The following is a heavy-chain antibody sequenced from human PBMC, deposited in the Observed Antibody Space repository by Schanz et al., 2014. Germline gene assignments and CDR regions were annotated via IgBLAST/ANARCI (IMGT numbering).Heavy chain of an antibody. D-gene: IGHD3-10*01. CDR2: IGYDGSEK. Sequence: QVQLVESGGGVVQPGRSLRLSCATSGLNFDYYGMNWVRQAPGKGLEWVANIGYDGSEKYYVDSVKGRFTISRDNSKDTLYLQMSGLTPEDTAVYYCARCPIPIQGGPMDFWGQGTLVTVSS. CDR3: ARCPIPIQGGPMDF. V-gene: IGHV3-33*01. J-gene: IGHJ4*02. CDR1: GLNFDYYG.